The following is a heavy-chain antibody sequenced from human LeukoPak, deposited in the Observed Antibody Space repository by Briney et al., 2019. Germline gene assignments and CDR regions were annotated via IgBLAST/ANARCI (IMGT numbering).Heavy chain of an antibody. CDR1: GFTVSSNY. D-gene: IGHD4-17*01. CDR3: ARGHYGDYVFGYYFDY. Sequence: GGSLRLSCAASGFTVSSNYMSWVRQAPGEGLEWVSVIYSGGSTYYADSVKGRFTISRDNSKNTLYLQMNSLRAEDTAVYYCARGHYGDYVFGYYFDYWGQGTLVTVSS. V-gene: IGHV3-66*01. J-gene: IGHJ4*02. CDR2: IYSGGST.